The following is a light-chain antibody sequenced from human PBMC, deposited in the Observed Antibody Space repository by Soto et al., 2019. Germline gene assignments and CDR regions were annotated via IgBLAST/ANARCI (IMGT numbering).Light chain of an antibody. Sequence: EIVLTQSPGTLSLSPGERATLSCRASQSVTSNYLAWYQQKPGQAPRLLISGASSRAAGISDKFSGSGSGTDFTLTISRLEPEDFAVYYCQQRSNWPPWTFGQGTKVDIK. V-gene: IGKV3D-20*02. CDR1: QSVTSNY. CDR2: GAS. CDR3: QQRSNWPPWT. J-gene: IGKJ1*01.